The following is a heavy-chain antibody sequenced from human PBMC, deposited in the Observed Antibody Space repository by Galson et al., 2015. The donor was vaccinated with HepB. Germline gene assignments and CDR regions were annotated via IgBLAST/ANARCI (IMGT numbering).Heavy chain of an antibody. CDR1: GFTFSDYY. Sequence: SLRLSCAASGFTFSDYYMSWIRQAPGKGLEWVSYISSSGSTIYYADSVKGRFTISRDNAKNSLYLQMNSLRAEDTAVYYCARARRITMVRGEHYYYYYMDVWGKGTTVTVSS. CDR3: ARARRITMVRGEHYYYYYMDV. J-gene: IGHJ6*03. V-gene: IGHV3-11*01. CDR2: ISSSGSTI. D-gene: IGHD3-10*01.